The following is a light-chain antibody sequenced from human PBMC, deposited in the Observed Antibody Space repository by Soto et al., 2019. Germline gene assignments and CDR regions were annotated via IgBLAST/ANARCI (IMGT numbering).Light chain of an antibody. J-gene: IGLJ1*01. CDR2: DVN. CDR3: SSYTISSTYV. Sequence: QSVLTQPPSVYGSPGQSVAISCNGTSSDVGSYNRVSWYQQPPGTAPKLMIYDVNNRPSGVPDRFSGSKSGNTASLTISGLQAEDEADYYCSSYTISSTYVFGTGTKVTVL. V-gene: IGLV2-18*02. CDR1: SSDVGSYNR.